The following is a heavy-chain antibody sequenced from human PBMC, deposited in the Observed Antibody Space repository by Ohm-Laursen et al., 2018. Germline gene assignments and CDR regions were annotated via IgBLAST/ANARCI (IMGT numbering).Heavy chain of an antibody. D-gene: IGHD2-21*02. CDR3: ARRDITKAFNI. V-gene: IGHV4-4*07. Sequence: SDTLSLTCTVSGGSISGYYWSWIRQTAGKGLEWMGRIHSSGSTNYNPSLQSRVTMSEDTSKNQFPLRLSSVTAADTAVYFCARRDITKAFNIWGQGTLVTVSS. CDR2: IHSSGST. J-gene: IGHJ3*02. CDR1: GGSISGYY.